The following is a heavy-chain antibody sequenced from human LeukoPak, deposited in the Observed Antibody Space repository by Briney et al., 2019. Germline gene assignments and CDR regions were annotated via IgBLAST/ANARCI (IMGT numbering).Heavy chain of an antibody. J-gene: IGHJ6*02. CDR2: IYYSGST. V-gene: IGHV4-30-4*01. CDR3: ARLGDNYGYYYGMDV. CDR1: GGSISSGDYY. D-gene: IGHD3-16*01. Sequence: SETLSLTCTVSGGSISSGDYYWSWIRQPPGKGLEWIGYIYYSGSTNYNPSLKSRVTISVDTSKNQFSLKLSSVTAADTAVYYCARLGDNYGYYYGMDVWGQGTTVTVSS.